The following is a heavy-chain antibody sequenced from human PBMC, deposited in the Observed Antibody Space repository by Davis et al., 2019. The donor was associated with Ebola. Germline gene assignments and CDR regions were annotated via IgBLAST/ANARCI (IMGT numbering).Heavy chain of an antibody. D-gene: IGHD5-18*01. CDR2: ISSSATRM. CDR1: GFTFSTYA. V-gene: IGHV3-48*03. CDR3: VPGTWI. J-gene: IGHJ4*02. Sequence: GESLKISCAASGFTFSTYAMGWVRQAPGKGLEWISYISSSATRMYYADSVKGRFTISRDDAKNSLFLQMNSLRAEDTAVYYCVPGTWIRGQGSLVTVSS.